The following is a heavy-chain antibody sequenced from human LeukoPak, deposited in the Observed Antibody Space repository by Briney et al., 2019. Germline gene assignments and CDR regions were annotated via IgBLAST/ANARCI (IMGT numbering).Heavy chain of an antibody. CDR2: IYYSGST. CDR3: AAGIAVAGNDAFDI. Sequence: PSETLSLTCTVSGGSISSYYWSWIRQPPGKGLEWIGYIYYSGSTNYNPSPKSRVTISVDTTKNQFSLKLSSVTAADTAVYYCAAGIAVAGNDAFDIWGQGTMATVSS. V-gene: IGHV4-59*01. D-gene: IGHD6-19*01. CDR1: GGSISSYY. J-gene: IGHJ3*02.